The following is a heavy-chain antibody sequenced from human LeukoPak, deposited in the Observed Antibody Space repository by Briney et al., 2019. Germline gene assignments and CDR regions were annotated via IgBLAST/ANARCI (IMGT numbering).Heavy chain of an antibody. J-gene: IGHJ4*02. V-gene: IGHV1-8*01. D-gene: IGHD3-3*01. CDR1: GYTFTSYD. CDR3: ARLENWSGYYNFDY. Sequence: ASVKVSCKASGYTFTSYDINWVRQATGQGLEWMGWMNPNSGNTGYAQKFQGRVTMTRDTSISTAYMELSRLRSDDTAVYYCARLENWSGYYNFDYWGQGTLVTVSS. CDR2: MNPNSGNT.